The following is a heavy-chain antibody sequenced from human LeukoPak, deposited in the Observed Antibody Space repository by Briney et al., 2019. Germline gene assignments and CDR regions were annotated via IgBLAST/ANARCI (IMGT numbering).Heavy chain of an antibody. CDR2: IYYSGST. CDR3: ARVDCSGGSCYSFDY. J-gene: IGHJ4*02. Sequence: PSETLSLTCTVSGGSFSSYYWNWIRQPPGKGLEWMGYIYYSGSTNCNPSLKSRVTISVDTSKNQFSLKLSSVTAADTAVYYCARVDCSGGSCYSFDYWGQGTLVTASS. D-gene: IGHD2-15*01. V-gene: IGHV4-59*01. CDR1: GGSFSSYY.